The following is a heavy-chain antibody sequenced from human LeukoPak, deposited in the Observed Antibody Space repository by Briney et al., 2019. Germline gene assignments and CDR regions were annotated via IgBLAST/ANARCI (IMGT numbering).Heavy chain of an antibody. Sequence: PGGSLRLSCAASGFTFSSYAMHWVRQAPGRGLEWLSYLTRTSSATWYADSVKGRFTIFRDNAKSSLYLQMNSLRVEDTAVYYCATGGSEYRSDWFDSWGQGTLVNVAS. CDR2: LTRTSSAT. V-gene: IGHV3-48*01. J-gene: IGHJ5*01. D-gene: IGHD5-18*01. CDR3: ATGGSEYRSDWFDS. CDR1: GFTFSSYA.